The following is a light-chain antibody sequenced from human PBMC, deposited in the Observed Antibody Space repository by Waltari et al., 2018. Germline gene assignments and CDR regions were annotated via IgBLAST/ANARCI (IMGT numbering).Light chain of an antibody. V-gene: IGKV1-39*01. CDR3: QQSYITPRT. J-gene: IGKJ2*01. CDR1: QSVSMY. CDR2: SVS. Sequence: DIELTQSPASLSASVGDRVLITCRASQSVSMYLDWYQQKPGKAPKLLMYSVSSLQSGVPSRFSGSGSGTDFTLTISSLQPEDFATYYCQQSYITPRTFGQGTKLEI.